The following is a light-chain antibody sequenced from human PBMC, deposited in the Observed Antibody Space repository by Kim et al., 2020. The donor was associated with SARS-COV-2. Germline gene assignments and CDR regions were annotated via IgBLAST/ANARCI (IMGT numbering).Light chain of an antibody. V-gene: IGLV1-40*01. J-gene: IGLJ2*01. CDR2: DNN. CDR1: NSNIGAAYD. Sequence: QRVTISCPGSNSNIGAAYDVHWYQQLPGTAPKLLIYDNNNRPSGVPDRFSGSRSGASASLAITGLQADDEADYYCQSYDSSLSGSIFGGGTKLTVL. CDR3: QSYDSSLSGSI.